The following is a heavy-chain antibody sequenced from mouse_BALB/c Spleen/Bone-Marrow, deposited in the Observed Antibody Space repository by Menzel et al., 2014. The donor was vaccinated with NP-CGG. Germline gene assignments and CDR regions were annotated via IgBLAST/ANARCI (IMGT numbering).Heavy chain of an antibody. Sequence: EVKLQQSGAELVKPGASVKLSCTASGFNIKDNCMHWVRQRPEKGLEWIGRIDPANGNTKYDPKFQGQATITADTSSNTACLLLSSLTSEYTAVYYCARWEYYAMDYWGQGTSLTVSS. CDR2: IDPANGNT. J-gene: IGHJ4*01. V-gene: IGHV14-3*02. D-gene: IGHD4-1*01. CDR3: ARWEYYAMDY. CDR1: GFNIKDNC.